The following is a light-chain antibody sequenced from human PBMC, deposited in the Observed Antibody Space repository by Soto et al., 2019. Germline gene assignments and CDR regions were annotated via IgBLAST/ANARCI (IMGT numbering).Light chain of an antibody. V-gene: IGLV2-14*01. CDR1: SSDVGGFEY. CDR3: GSITRSSTSV. CDR2: DVT. Sequence: QSALSQPASVSGSPGQSITISCTGTSSDVGGFEYVSWYQHQPGKAPKLIIYDVTKRPSGVSXXXXXXXXXXXASLTISGIQAEDEGDYYCGSITRSSTSVFGTGTKVTVL. J-gene: IGLJ1*01.